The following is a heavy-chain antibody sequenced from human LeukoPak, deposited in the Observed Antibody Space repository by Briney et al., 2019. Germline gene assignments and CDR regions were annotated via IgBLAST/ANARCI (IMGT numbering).Heavy chain of an antibody. CDR3: ASEAPAAQRWLDY. V-gene: IGHV4-30-4*01. D-gene: IGHD2-2*01. Sequence: TLSLTCTVSGGSISRGDYYWSWIRQPPGKGLEWIGYIYYSGDTYYNPSLKSRVTISVDTSKNQFSLKLTSVTAADTAVYYCASEAPAAQRWLDYWGQGTLVTVSS. J-gene: IGHJ4*02. CDR1: GGSISRGDYY. CDR2: IYYSGDT.